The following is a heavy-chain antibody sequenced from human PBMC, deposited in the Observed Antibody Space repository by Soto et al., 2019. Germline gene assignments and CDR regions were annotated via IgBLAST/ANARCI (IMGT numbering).Heavy chain of an antibody. Sequence: QVQLQQWGAGLLKPSETLSLTCAVYGGSFSGYYWSWIRQPPGKGLEWIGEINHSGSTNYNPSLKSRVTISVDTSKNQFSLKLSSVTAADTAVYYCARLPGYSSGWYPFDYWGQGTLVTVSS. D-gene: IGHD6-19*01. CDR3: ARLPGYSSGWYPFDY. J-gene: IGHJ4*02. CDR2: INHSGST. CDR1: GGSFSGYY. V-gene: IGHV4-34*01.